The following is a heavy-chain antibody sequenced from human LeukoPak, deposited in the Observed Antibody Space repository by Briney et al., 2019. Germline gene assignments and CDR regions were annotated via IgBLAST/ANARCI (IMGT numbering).Heavy chain of an antibody. CDR3: AREVVLFGMDV. D-gene: IGHD3-22*01. V-gene: IGHV4-30-2*01. Sequence: SETLSLTCAVSGGSISSGGYSWSWIRQPPGKGLEWIGYIYHSGSTYYNPSLKSRVTLSVDRSKNQFSLKLSSVTAADTAVYYCAREVVLFGMDVWGQGTTVTVSS. CDR2: IYHSGST. J-gene: IGHJ6*02. CDR1: GGSISSGGYS.